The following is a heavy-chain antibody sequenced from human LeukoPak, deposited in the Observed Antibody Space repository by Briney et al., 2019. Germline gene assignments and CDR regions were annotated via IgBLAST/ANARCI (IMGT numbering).Heavy chain of an antibody. J-gene: IGHJ4*02. CDR1: GGTFSSYT. D-gene: IGHD3-16*01. CDR2: IVPILGIA. Sequence: GSSVKVSCKASGGTFSSYTISWVRQAPGQGLEWMGSIVPILGIANYAQKFQGRVTITADKSTSTAYMELSSLRSEGTAVYYCARDLELGEPLDYWGQGTLVTVSS. V-gene: IGHV1-69*04. CDR3: ARDLELGEPLDY.